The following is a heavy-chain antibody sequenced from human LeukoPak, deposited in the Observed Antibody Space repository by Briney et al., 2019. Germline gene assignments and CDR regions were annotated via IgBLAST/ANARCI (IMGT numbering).Heavy chain of an antibody. V-gene: IGHV3-7*01. CDR2: IKQDGSEK. J-gene: IGHJ4*02. Sequence: GGSLRLSCAASGFTFRNYWMTWVRQAPGKGLEWVATIKQDGSEKYYVDSVKGRFTFARNNAKTLLDQQVNSLSAEDTAVYYCAKGARSSRWYWSYWGRGTLVTVSS. CDR1: GFTFRNYW. D-gene: IGHD6-13*01. CDR3: AKGARSSRWYWSY.